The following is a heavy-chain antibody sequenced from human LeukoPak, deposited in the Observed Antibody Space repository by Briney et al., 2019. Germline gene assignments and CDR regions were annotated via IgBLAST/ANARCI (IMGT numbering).Heavy chain of an antibody. V-gene: IGHV4-59*08. D-gene: IGHD3-16*02. CDR2: IYYSGST. CDR3: AVTSGITFGGVIGPFDY. CDR1: GGSISSYY. J-gene: IGHJ4*02. Sequence: PSETLSLTCTVSGGSISSYYWSWIRQPPGKGLEWIGYIYYSGSTNYNPSLKSRVTISVDTSKNQFSLKLSSVTAADTAVYYCAVTSGITFGGVIGPFDYWGQGTLVTVSS.